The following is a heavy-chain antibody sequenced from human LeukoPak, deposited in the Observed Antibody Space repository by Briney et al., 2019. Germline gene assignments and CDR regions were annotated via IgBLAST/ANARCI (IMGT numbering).Heavy chain of an antibody. V-gene: IGHV1-2*02. D-gene: IGHD2-15*01. CDR2: INPNSGGT. CDR3: ARSRYRYCSGGSCYSLDAY. J-gene: IGHJ4*02. CDR1: GYTFTGYY. Sequence: GASVKVSCKASGYTFTGYYMHWVRQAPGQGLEWMGWINPNSGGTNYAQRFQGRVTMTRDTSISTAYMELSRLRSDDTAVYYCARSRYRYCSGGSCYSLDAYWGQGTLVTVSS.